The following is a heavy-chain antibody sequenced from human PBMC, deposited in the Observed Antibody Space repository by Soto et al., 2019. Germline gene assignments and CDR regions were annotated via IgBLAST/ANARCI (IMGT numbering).Heavy chain of an antibody. J-gene: IGHJ5*02. D-gene: IGHD2-2*01. V-gene: IGHV3-74*01. CDR1: GFTFSSYW. CDR3: ARGPYCISTSCYDWFDP. CDR2: ISSDGSST. Sequence: EVQLVESGGGLVQPGGSLRLSCAASGFTFSSYWMHWVRQAPGKGLVWVSRISSDGSSTTYADSVKGRFTISGDNAKNTLYMKMDSLRAEDTGVYYCARGPYCISTSCYDWFDPWGQGTLVTVSS.